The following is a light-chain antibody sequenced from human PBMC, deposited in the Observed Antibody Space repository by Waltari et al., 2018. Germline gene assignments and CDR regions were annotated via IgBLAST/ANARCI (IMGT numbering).Light chain of an antibody. Sequence: QSVLTQPPSASGTPGQRVTISCSGSSSNIGSNYVYWYQQLPGTAPKLLIYRINRRPSGVPDGFSRSKSGTSASLAISGLRSEDEADYDCAAWDDSLSGWVFGGGTKLTVL. CDR1: SSNIGSNY. V-gene: IGLV1-47*01. CDR2: RIN. CDR3: AAWDDSLSGWV. J-gene: IGLJ3*02.